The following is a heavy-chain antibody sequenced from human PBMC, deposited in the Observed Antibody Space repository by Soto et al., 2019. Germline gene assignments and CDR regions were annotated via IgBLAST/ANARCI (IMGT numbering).Heavy chain of an antibody. CDR2: ISGGGGVT. D-gene: IGHD3-10*01. CDR3: ASHNYYNSDRRSSPLDY. Sequence: EVHLLESGGGLVQPGGSLRLSCAASGFTFSNYAMSWVRQAPGKGLEWVSAISGGGGVTPYADSVKGRFTISRDNSKTTLYLQMNSLRAEDTAVYFCASHNYYNSDRRSSPLDYWGPGTLVTVSS. V-gene: IGHV3-23*01. CDR1: GFTFSNYA. J-gene: IGHJ4*02.